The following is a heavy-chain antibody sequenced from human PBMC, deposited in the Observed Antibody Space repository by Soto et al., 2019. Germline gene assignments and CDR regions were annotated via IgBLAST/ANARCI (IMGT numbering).Heavy chain of an antibody. V-gene: IGHV3-7*04. CDR2: IKGDGSGK. CDR3: GRELVLGLKSAFDM. Sequence: GGSLRLSCAASGLTFNNYWMSWVRQAPGKGLEWVANIKGDGSGKSYGDSVKGRFTISRDNAKNSLYLHMNSLRDEETAVYFCGRELVLGLKSAFDMWGQGTLVTVPS. CDR1: GLTFNNYW. D-gene: IGHD2-15*01. J-gene: IGHJ3*02.